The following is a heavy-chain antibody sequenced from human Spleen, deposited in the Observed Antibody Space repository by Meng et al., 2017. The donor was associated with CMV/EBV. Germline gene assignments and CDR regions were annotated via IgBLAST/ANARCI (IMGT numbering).Heavy chain of an antibody. V-gene: IGHV4-4*07. Sequence: QVQLGESGPGLVKPSEPLSFTCTVSGGSISSSYWSWIRQPAGKGLEWIGRIYTSGSTKYNAFLKSRVTMSVDTSKNQFSLKLSSVTAADTAVYYCARRYGASAYNWFDPWGQGTLVTVSS. D-gene: IGHD4-17*01. CDR3: ARRYGASAYNWFDP. CDR2: IYTSGST. J-gene: IGHJ5*02. CDR1: GGSISSSY.